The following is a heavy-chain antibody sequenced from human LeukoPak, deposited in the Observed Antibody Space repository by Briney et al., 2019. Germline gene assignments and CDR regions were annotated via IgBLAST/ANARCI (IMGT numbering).Heavy chain of an antibody. Sequence: GASVKVSCKASGYTFTSYGISWVRQAPGQGLEWMGWISAYNGNTNYAQKLHGRVTMTTDTSTITAYMELWSLRSDDTAVYYCARDLEWFGDLSNPQPGWFDPWGQGTLVTVSS. J-gene: IGHJ5*02. CDR1: GYTFTSYG. V-gene: IGHV1-18*01. D-gene: IGHD3-10*01. CDR3: ARDLEWFGDLSNPQPGWFDP. CDR2: ISAYNGNT.